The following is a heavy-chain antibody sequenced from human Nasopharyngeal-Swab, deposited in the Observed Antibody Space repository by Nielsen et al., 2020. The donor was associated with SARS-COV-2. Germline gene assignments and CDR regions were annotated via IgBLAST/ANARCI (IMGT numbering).Heavy chain of an antibody. D-gene: IGHD5-18*01. Sequence: SQTRSLTCAISGDSVSSNSAAWNWIRQSPSRGLEWLGRTYYRSKWYNDYAVSVKSRITINPDTSKNQFSLQLNSVTPEDTAVYYCARGTKTPGYSYGDAFDIWGQGTMATVSS. J-gene: IGHJ3*02. CDR3: ARGTKTPGYSYGDAFDI. CDR2: TYYRSKWYN. CDR1: GDSVSSNSAA. V-gene: IGHV6-1*01.